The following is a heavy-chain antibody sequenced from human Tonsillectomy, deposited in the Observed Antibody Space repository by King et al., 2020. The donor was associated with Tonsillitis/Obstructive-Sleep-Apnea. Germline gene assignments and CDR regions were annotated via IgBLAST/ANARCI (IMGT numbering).Heavy chain of an antibody. CDR3: GRGIGKPPHGVDV. CDR1: GFTFSTYD. Sequence: VQLVESGGGLVQPGGSLRLSCAASGFTFSTYDMHWVRQATGKGLEWVSVIGTGDDTYYSGSVKGRFTISRENIKNSLYLQMNSLAAGDTATYFYGRGIGKPPHGVDVWGQGTTVTVSS. CDR2: IGTGDDT. V-gene: IGHV3-13*01. J-gene: IGHJ6*02.